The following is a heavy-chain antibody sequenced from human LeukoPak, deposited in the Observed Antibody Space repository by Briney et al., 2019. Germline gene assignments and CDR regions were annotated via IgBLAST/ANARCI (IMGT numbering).Heavy chain of an antibody. CDR3: TTSRHPYYYGSGGYYFDY. CDR2: IKSKTDGGTT. J-gene: IGHJ4*02. D-gene: IGHD3-10*01. CDR1: GFTFSNAW. V-gene: IGHV3-15*01. Sequence: GGSLRLSCAASGFTFSNAWMSWVRQAPGKGLEWVGRIKSKTDGGTTDYAAPVKGRFTISRDDSKNTLYLQMNSLKTEDTAVYYSTTSRHPYYYGSGGYYFDYWGQGTLVTVSS.